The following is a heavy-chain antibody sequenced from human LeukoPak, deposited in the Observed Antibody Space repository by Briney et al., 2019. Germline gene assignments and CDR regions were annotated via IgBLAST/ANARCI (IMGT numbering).Heavy chain of an antibody. CDR1: GFTFNSYG. Sequence: GGSLRLSCAASGFTFNSYGMHWVRQAPGKGLEWVAAIWYVGDNKYYSDSVKGRFTISRDNSKNTLYLQMNSLRAEDTAVYYCAREAASYYSDYWGQGTLVTVSS. CDR3: AREAASYYSDY. D-gene: IGHD2-2*01. V-gene: IGHV3-33*01. J-gene: IGHJ4*02. CDR2: IWYVGDNK.